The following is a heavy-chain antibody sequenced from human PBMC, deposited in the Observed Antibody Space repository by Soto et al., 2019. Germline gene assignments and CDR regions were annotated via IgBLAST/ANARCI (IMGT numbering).Heavy chain of an antibody. J-gene: IGHJ6*03. CDR2: IIPILGIA. CDR3: ARAESGYSFYYMDV. D-gene: IGHD3-3*01. CDR1: GYTFTGYY. Sequence: SVKVSCKASGYTFTGYYMHWVRQAPGQGLEWMGRIIPILGIANYAQKFQGRVTITADKSTSTAYMELSSLRSEDTAVYYCARAESGYSFYYMDVWGKGTTVTVSS. V-gene: IGHV1-69*04.